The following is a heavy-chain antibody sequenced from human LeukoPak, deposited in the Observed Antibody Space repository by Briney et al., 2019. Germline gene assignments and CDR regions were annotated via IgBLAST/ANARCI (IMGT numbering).Heavy chain of an antibody. D-gene: IGHD3-10*01. CDR3: ARSLSRSSYGDFDY. J-gene: IGHJ4*02. Sequence: SETLSLTCTVSGGSINNDYWSWIRQPPGKGLEWIGYLSYSGSTSYNPSLKRRVTISADTSKNQFSLKMNSVTAADTAVYYCARSLSRSSYGDFDYWGQGTLVTVSP. CDR1: GGSINNDY. CDR2: LSYSGST. V-gene: IGHV4-59*01.